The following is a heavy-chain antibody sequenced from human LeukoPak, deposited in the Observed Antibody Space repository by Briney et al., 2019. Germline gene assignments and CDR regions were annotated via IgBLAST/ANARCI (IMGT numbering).Heavy chain of an antibody. CDR1: GYTFTSYD. CDR3: AREVTMTRSFDY. Sequence: ASVKVSCKASGYTFTSYDINWVRQATGQGLEWMGWISAYNGNTNYAQKLQGRVTMTTDTSTSTAYMELRSLRSDDTAVYYCAREVTMTRSFDYWGQGTLVTVSS. J-gene: IGHJ4*02. V-gene: IGHV1-18*01. CDR2: ISAYNGNT. D-gene: IGHD3-22*01.